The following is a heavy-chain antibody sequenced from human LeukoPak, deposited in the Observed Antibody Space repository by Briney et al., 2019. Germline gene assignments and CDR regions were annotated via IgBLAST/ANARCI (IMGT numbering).Heavy chain of an antibody. D-gene: IGHD1-7*01. Sequence: SETLSLTCNVSGGSIRDYFWSWIRQPPGKGLEWIGYIYYSGSTSYNPSLKSRVSISEDTSKRQFSLKLKTMTAADTAVYFCARSTPSTNRNYPPLFSFDSWGQGILVTVSS. CDR2: IYYSGST. CDR3: ARSTPSTNRNYPPLFSFDS. J-gene: IGHJ4*02. CDR1: GGSIRDYF. V-gene: IGHV4-59*01.